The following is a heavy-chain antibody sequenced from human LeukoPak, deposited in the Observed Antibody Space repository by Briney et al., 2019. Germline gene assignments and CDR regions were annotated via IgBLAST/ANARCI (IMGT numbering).Heavy chain of an antibody. V-gene: IGHV3-7*01. Sequence: GGSLRLSCAASGFTFSSYWMSWVRQAPGKGLKWVANIKQDGSEKYYVDSVKGRFTISRDNAKNSLYLQMNSLRAEDTAVYYCARDKSEDYMDVWGKGTTVTVSS. J-gene: IGHJ6*03. CDR2: IKQDGSEK. CDR3: ARDKSEDYMDV. CDR1: GFTFSSYW.